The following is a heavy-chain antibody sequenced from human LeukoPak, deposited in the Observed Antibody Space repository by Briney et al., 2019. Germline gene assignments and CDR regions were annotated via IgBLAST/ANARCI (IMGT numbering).Heavy chain of an antibody. CDR2: VYTSGIT. CDR3: ARHNGSDRGYYYYMDV. D-gene: IGHD1-14*01. CDR1: GGFINSYY. Sequence: KPSETLSLTCTVSGGFINSYYWSWIRQPAGKGLEWIGRVYTSGITNYNPSLKSRITMSVDTSKNQFSLKLTSVTAADTAVYYCARHNGSDRGYYYYMDVWGKGTTVTVSS. J-gene: IGHJ6*03. V-gene: IGHV4-4*07.